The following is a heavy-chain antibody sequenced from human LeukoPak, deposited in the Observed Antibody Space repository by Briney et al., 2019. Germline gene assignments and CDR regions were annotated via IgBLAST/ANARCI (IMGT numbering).Heavy chain of an antibody. CDR1: GYSLSSYW. V-gene: IGHV5-51*01. Sequence: GESLKISCMASGYSLSSYWIAWVRQMPGEGPEWMGVISPTNSDTGYSPAFQGQVTISADKSINIAYLQWNRLEASDTAMYYCATTYYSDDGGSSYFDSWGQGTLVTVSS. J-gene: IGHJ4*02. CDR2: ISPTNSDT. CDR3: ATTYYSDDGGSSYFDS. D-gene: IGHD3-22*01.